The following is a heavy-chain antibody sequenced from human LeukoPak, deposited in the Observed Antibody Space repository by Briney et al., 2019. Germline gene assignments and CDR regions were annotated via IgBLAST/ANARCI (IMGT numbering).Heavy chain of an antibody. Sequence: SETLSLTCTVSGGSISSYYWSWIRQPAGKGLEWIGRIYSSGSTNYNPSLKSRVTMSVDTSKNQFSLKLSSVTAADTAVFYCAREDILTGYWFPGRVDYWGQGTLVTVSA. CDR1: GGSISSYY. J-gene: IGHJ4*02. CDR3: AREDILTGYWFPGRVDY. D-gene: IGHD3-9*01. CDR2: IYSSGST. V-gene: IGHV4-4*07.